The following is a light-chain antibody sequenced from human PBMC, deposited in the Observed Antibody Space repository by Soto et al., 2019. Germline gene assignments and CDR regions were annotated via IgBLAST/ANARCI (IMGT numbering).Light chain of an antibody. J-gene: IGKJ5*01. Sequence: EMLMTQSPATLSVSPGERATLSCRASQNIGTNLAWYQQQPGQAPSLLIYRASTRAHGVPARFSGSGSGTEFTLAISSLQSEDFGVYYCQRQNCWPITFGQGTRLEIK. CDR1: QNIGTN. CDR2: RAS. CDR3: QRQNCWPIT. V-gene: IGKV3-15*01.